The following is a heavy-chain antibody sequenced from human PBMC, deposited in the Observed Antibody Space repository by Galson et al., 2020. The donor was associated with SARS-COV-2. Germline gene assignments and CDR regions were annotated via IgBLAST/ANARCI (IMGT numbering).Heavy chain of an antibody. V-gene: IGHV5-51*01. J-gene: IGHJ4*02. Sequence: GESLKIPCRVPGYSLYTSRIARVRQLPGKGLEWIGLIYPGYSDTRYSPSFQGQVTISADESVNTAYLQWTSLRASDTAMYYCARLRSGSWSASDYWGQGTLVTVSS. CDR3: ARLRSGSWSASDY. CDR1: GYSLYTSR. CDR2: IYPGYSDT. D-gene: IGHD6-13*01.